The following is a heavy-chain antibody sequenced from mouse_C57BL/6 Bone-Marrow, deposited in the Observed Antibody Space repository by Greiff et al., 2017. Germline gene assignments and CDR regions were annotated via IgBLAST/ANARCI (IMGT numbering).Heavy chain of an antibody. CDR3: ASRRDDGYWAPFAY. CDR2: ISSGGSYT. Sequence: EVKLVESGGDLVKPGGSLKLSCAASGFTFSSYGMSWVRQTPDKRLEWVATISSGGSYTYYPDGVKGRLTISRDNAKNTMYLQMSSLKSDDTAMFYCASRRDDGYWAPFAYWGQGTLVTVSA. J-gene: IGHJ3*01. V-gene: IGHV5-6*02. D-gene: IGHD2-3*01. CDR1: GFTFSSYG.